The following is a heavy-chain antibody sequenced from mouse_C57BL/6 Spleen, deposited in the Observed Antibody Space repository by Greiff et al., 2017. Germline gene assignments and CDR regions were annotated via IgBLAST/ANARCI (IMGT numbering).Heavy chain of an antibody. J-gene: IGHJ2*01. CDR2: IYPGDGDT. Sequence: QVQLQQPGPELVKPGASVKISCKASGYAFSSSWMNWVKQRPGKGLEWIGRIYPGDGDTNYNGKFKGKATLTADKSSSTAYMQLSSLTSEDSAVYFCARLNWDVGGFDYWGQGTTLTVSS. CDR1: GYAFSSSW. V-gene: IGHV1-82*01. CDR3: ARLNWDVGGFDY. D-gene: IGHD4-1*01.